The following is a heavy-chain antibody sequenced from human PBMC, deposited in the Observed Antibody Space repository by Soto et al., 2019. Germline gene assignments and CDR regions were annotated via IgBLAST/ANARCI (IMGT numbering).Heavy chain of an antibody. CDR2: ISSSGSTI. J-gene: IGHJ4*02. D-gene: IGHD3-22*01. CDR1: GFTFSDYY. Sequence: GVSLRLSCAASGFTFSDYYMSWIRQAPGKGLEWVSYISSSGSTIYYADSVKGRFTISRDNAKNSLYLQMNSLRAEDTAVYYCARADSITMIPADYWGQGTLVTVSS. CDR3: ARADSITMIPADY. V-gene: IGHV3-11*01.